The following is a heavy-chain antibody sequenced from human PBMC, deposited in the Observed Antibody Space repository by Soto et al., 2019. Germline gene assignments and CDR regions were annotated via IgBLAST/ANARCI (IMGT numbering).Heavy chain of an antibody. CDR2: IYTSGST. V-gene: IGHV4-4*07. Sequence: SETLSLTCTVPGGSISSYYWSWIRQPAGKGLEWIGRIYTSGSTNYNPSLKSRVTMSVDTSKNQFSLKLSSVTAADTAVYYCARVGTMVRGVHMTSYYFDYWGQGTLVTVSS. J-gene: IGHJ4*02. D-gene: IGHD3-10*01. CDR3: ARVGTMVRGVHMTSYYFDY. CDR1: GGSISSYY.